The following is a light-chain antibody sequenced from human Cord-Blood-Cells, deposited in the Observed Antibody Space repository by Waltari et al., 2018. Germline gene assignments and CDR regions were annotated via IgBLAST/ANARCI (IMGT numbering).Light chain of an antibody. V-gene: IGLV1-40*01. J-gene: IGLJ3*02. Sequence: QSVLTQPPSVSGAPGQRVPISCTGSSSNSGAGYDVTWYQQLPGTAPKLLIYGNSNRPSGVPDRFSGSKSGTSASLAITGLQAEDEADYYCQSYDSSLSGWVFGGGTKLTVL. CDR2: GNS. CDR1: SSNSGAGYD. CDR3: QSYDSSLSGWV.